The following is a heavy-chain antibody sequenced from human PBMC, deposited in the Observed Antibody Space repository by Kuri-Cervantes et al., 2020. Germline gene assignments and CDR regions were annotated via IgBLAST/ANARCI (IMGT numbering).Heavy chain of an antibody. Sequence: GESLKISCAASGFTFSDYSMNWVRQAPGKGLEWVSSISSSSNYIYYAGSVKGRFTISRDNAKRSLYLQMNSLRAEDTAVYYCAKLGARGWGQGTLVTVSS. V-gene: IGHV3-21*04. CDR1: GFTFSDYS. J-gene: IGHJ4*02. CDR2: ISSSSNYI. CDR3: AKLGARG. D-gene: IGHD7-27*01.